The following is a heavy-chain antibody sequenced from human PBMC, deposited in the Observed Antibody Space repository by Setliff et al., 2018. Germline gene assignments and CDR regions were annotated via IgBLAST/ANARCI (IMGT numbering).Heavy chain of an antibody. V-gene: IGHV4-34*01. CDR3: ARAPNRIGTMVRGVSRAFDI. D-gene: IGHD3-10*01. CDR1: GGTFSDYH. J-gene: IGHJ3*02. CDR2: INHNGNT. Sequence: SETLSLTCAAYGGTFSDYHWTWIRQSPGQGLEWIGEINHNGNTNYSPSLKSRVTISVDTSKNQFSLKVHSVTAADTAVYYCARAPNRIGTMVRGVSRAFDIWSQGTLVTVSS.